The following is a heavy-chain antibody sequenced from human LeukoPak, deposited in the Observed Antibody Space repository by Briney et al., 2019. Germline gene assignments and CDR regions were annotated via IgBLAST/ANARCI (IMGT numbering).Heavy chain of an antibody. CDR1: GFTFSSYA. D-gene: IGHD5-18*01. J-gene: IGHJ4*02. CDR3: ARDLGYSYSLYYFDY. CDR2: ISYDGSNK. Sequence: GGSLRLSCAASGFTFSSYAMPWVRQAPGKGLEWVAVISYDGSNKYYADSVKGRFTISGDDSKNTLYLQMNSLRAEDTAVYYCARDLGYSYSLYYFDYWGQGTLVTVSS. V-gene: IGHV3-30-3*01.